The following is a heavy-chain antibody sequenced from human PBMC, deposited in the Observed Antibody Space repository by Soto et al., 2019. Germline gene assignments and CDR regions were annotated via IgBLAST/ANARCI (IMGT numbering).Heavy chain of an antibody. D-gene: IGHD6-6*01. V-gene: IGHV4-34*01. CDR3: ATVAARRWARPGDY. CDR2: IYHSGST. CDR1: GGSFSGYY. Sequence: QVQLQQWGAGLLKPSETLSLTCAVYGGSFSGYYWSWIRQPPGKGLEWIGEIYHSGSTNYNPSLKSRVTISVDTSKNQFSLKLSSVTAADTAVYYCATVAARRWARPGDYWGQGTLVTVSS. J-gene: IGHJ4*02.